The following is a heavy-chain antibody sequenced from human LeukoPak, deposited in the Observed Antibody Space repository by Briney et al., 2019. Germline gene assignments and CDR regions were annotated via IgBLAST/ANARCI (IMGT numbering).Heavy chain of an antibody. Sequence: SETLSLTCTVSGTSISSGGHYWIWIRQHPGKGLEGIGYIYYSGSTYYNPSLKSRVTISLDTSKNHFSLKLSSVTAADTAVYYCASALYYYYMDVWGKGTTVTVSS. CDR2: IYYSGST. J-gene: IGHJ6*03. CDR3: ASALYYYYMDV. CDR1: GTSISSGGHY. V-gene: IGHV4-31*03.